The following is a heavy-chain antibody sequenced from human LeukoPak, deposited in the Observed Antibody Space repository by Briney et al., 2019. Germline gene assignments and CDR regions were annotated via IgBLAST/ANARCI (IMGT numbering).Heavy chain of an antibody. CDR1: VGTFSSYA. Sequence: ASVKVSCKASVGTFSSYAISWVRPAPGQGLEWMGRIIPILGIANYAQKFQGRVTITADKSTSTAYMELSSLRSEDTAVYYCATVGIAARHGDYWGQGTLVTVSS. CDR3: ATVGIAARHGDY. D-gene: IGHD6-6*01. V-gene: IGHV1-69*04. CDR2: IIPILGIA. J-gene: IGHJ4*02.